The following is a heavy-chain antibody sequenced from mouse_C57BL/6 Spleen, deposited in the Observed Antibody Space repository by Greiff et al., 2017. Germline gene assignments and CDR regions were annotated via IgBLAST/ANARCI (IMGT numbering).Heavy chain of an antibody. CDR2: INPNNGGT. CDR1: GYTFTDYN. D-gene: IGHD2-4*01. Sequence: EVQLQQSGPELVKPGASVKMSCTASGYTFTDYNMHWVKQSHGKSLEWIGSINPNNGGTSYNQKFKGKAALTVNKSSSTAYMELRSLTSEDSGVYYCARDDYGRAPYWGQGTLVTVSA. V-gene: IGHV1-22*01. J-gene: IGHJ3*01. CDR3: ARDDYGRAPY.